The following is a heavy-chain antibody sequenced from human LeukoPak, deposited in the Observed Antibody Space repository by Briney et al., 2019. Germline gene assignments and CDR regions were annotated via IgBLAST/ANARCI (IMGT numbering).Heavy chain of an antibody. CDR1: GGSITSGDYF. V-gene: IGHV4-30-4*01. J-gene: IGHJ5*02. D-gene: IGHD3-3*01. CDR2: IYHSGST. CDR3: ARDGTDQFWSGYDPRRCWFDP. Sequence: PSETLSLTCTVSGGSITSGDYFWSWIRQPPGKGLEWIGYIYHSGSTHYNPSFDSRLTITVDTSKNQFSLKLSSVTAADTAVYYCARDGTDQFWSGYDPRRCWFDPWGQGTLVTVSS.